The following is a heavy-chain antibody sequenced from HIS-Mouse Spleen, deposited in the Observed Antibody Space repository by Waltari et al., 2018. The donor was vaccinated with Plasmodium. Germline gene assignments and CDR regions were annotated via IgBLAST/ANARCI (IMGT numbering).Heavy chain of an antibody. CDR3: AKDRRSSSWYVDY. CDR1: GFTFSRDG. D-gene: IGHD6-13*01. CDR2: VSYDGRNK. V-gene: IGHV3-30*18. J-gene: IGHJ4*02. Sequence: QVQLVESGGGVVQPGRSLRLSCAASGFTFSRDGMHWVRQAPGKGWEWGAVVSYDGRNKYYADSVKGRVTISRDNSKNTLDLQMNSRRAEDTAVYYCAKDRRSSSWYVDYWGQGTLVTVSS.